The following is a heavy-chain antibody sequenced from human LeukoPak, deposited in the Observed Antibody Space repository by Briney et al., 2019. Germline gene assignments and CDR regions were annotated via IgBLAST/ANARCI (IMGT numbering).Heavy chain of an antibody. CDR2: INPNTGGT. D-gene: IGHD5-24*01. J-gene: IGHJ3*02. CDR1: GYTFTGYY. V-gene: IGHV1-2*06. Sequence: ASVKVSCKASGYTFTGYYMNWVRQAPGQGLEWMGRINPNTGGTNYAQNFQGSVTMTRDTSITTVYMELSRMRSDDTAVYYCARVGDGLNDGFDIWGQGTMVTVSS. CDR3: ARVGDGLNDGFDI.